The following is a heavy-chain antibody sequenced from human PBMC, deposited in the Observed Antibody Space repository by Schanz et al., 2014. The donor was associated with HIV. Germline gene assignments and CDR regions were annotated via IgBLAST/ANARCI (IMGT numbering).Heavy chain of an antibody. Sequence: EVQLWESGGALVQPGGSLRLSCTASGFTFSSYAMSWVRQAPGKGLQWVSFISGSSSYISYADSVKGRFTISRDNAKNTLYLQMTSLRAEDTAVYYCARDRQWQDYWGQGTLVTVSS. D-gene: IGHD6-19*01. CDR2: ISGSSSYI. CDR3: ARDRQWQDY. V-gene: IGHV3-21*01. J-gene: IGHJ4*02. CDR1: GFTFSSYA.